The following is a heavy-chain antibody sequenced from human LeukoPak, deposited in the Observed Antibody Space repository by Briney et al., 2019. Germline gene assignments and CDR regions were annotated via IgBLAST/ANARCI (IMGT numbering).Heavy chain of an antibody. CDR2: INTNTGNP. CDR3: ARDGLTIVGATWRYFDY. J-gene: IGHJ4*02. D-gene: IGHD1-26*01. V-gene: IGHV7-4-1*02. Sequence: ASVKVSCKASRYTFTSYAMHWVRQAPGQGLEWMGWINTNTGNPTYAQGFTGRFVFSLDTSVSTAYLQISSLKAEDTAVYYCARDGLTIVGATWRYFDYWGQGTLVTVSS. CDR1: RYTFTSYA.